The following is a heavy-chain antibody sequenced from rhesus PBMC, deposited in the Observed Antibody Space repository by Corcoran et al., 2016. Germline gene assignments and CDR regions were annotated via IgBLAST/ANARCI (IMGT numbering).Heavy chain of an antibody. V-gene: IGHV4-76*01. CDR2: IHGNSGST. J-gene: IGHJ6*01. D-gene: IGHD6-13*01. Sequence: QVQLQESGPGLVKPSETLSLTCAVFGDSISGAYEWNWISQPPGKGLEWIGYIHGNSGSTDYNPSLNTRIAISKGTSQNQFSLSLNSMTAADTAVYYCAAGVAAGQLGLDFWGQGVVVTVSS. CDR3: AAGVAAGQLGLDF. CDR1: GDSISGAYE.